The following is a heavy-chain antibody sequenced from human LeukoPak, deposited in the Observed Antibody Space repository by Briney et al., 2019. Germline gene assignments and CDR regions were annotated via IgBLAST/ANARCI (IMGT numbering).Heavy chain of an antibody. D-gene: IGHD6-13*01. CDR3: AKGPKQQLVGSRGHYFAS. Sequence: GGSLRLSCGASGFTFSTYAMSWVRQAPGGGLEWVSGMTGSGDRPHYADSVKGRFTISRDNAKKTMHMQMNSLRAEDTDVYYCAKGPKQQLVGSRGHYFASWGQGTLVTVSS. CDR2: MTGSGDRP. V-gene: IGHV3-23*01. CDR1: GFTFSTYA. J-gene: IGHJ4*02.